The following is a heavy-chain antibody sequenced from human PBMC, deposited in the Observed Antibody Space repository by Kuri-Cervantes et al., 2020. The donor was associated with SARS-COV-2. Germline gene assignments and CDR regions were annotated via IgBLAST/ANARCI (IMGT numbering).Heavy chain of an antibody. V-gene: IGHV4-39*01. D-gene: IGHD3-22*01. CDR3: ARSRAMIVAQADAFDI. J-gene: IGHJ3*02. CDR1: GGSISSSSSY. CDR2: IYYSGST. Sequence: SETLSLTCTVSGGSISSSSSYWGWIRQPPGKGLEWIGSIYYSGSTYYNPSLKSRVTISVDTSKNQFSLKLSSVTAADTAVYYCARSRAMIVAQADAFDIWGQGTMVTVSS.